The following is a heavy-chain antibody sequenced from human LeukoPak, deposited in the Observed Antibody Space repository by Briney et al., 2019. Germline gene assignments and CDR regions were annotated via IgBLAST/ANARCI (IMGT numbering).Heavy chain of an antibody. CDR2: IKPDGSEK. Sequence: GGSLRLSCAASGFAFSRYWMSWVRQAPGKGLEWVANIKPDGSEKYYVDSVKGRFTISRDNAKNSLYQQMNSLRAEDTAVYYCARDFGTIVVVTAIVDWGQGTLVTVSS. CDR1: GFAFSRYW. D-gene: IGHD2-21*02. J-gene: IGHJ4*02. V-gene: IGHV3-7*01. CDR3: ARDFGTIVVVTAIVD.